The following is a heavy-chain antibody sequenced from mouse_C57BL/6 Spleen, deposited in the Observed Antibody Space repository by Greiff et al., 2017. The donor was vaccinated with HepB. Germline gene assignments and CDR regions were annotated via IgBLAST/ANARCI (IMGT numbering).Heavy chain of an antibody. CDR2: ISSGSSTI. CDR3: ERGIGYEYFDV. CDR1: GFTFSDYG. J-gene: IGHJ1*03. V-gene: IGHV5-17*01. Sequence: EVLLVESGGGLVKPGGSLKLSCAASGFTFSDYGMHWVRQAPEKGLEWVAYISSGSSTIYYADTVKGRFTISRDNAKNTLFLQMTSLRSEDTAMYYCERGIGYEYFDVWGTGTTVTVSS. D-gene: IGHD2-14*01.